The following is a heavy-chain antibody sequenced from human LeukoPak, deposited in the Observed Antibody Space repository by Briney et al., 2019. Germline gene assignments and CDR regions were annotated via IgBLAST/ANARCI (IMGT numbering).Heavy chain of an antibody. Sequence: SETLSLTCAVYGVSFSGYYWSWIRQPPGKGLEWIGEINHSGSTNYSPSLKSRVTISIDTSKNQFSLELNSVTAADTAVYYCARGVGGQYCSSSSCSNWFDPWGQGTLVTVSS. J-gene: IGHJ5*02. CDR1: GVSFSGYY. CDR3: ARGVGGQYCSSSSCSNWFDP. V-gene: IGHV4-34*01. CDR2: INHSGST. D-gene: IGHD2-2*01.